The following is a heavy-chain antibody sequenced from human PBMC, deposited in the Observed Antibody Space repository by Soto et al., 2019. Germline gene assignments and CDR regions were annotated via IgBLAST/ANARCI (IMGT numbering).Heavy chain of an antibody. Sequence: PSETLSLTCSVSGVSITSYYWTWIRHSPGKGLEWIGYVYHTGNTYYNPSLKSRVTISLGTSKNQVSLRLRSVTAADTAVYYCAREQYNWKLWGQGTLVTVSS. V-gene: IGHV4-59*01. J-gene: IGHJ4*02. CDR1: GVSITSYY. D-gene: IGHD1-20*01. CDR2: VYHTGNT. CDR3: AREQYNWKL.